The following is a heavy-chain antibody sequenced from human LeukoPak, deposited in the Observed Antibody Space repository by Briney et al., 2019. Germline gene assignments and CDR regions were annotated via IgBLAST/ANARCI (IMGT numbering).Heavy chain of an antibody. D-gene: IGHD2-2*02. CDR2: ISWNSGSI. Sequence: GRSLRLSCAASGFTFDDYAMHWVRQAPGKGLEWVSGISWNSGSIGYADSVKGRLTISRDNAKNSLYLQMNSLRAEDTALYYCARVRYCSSTGCYSYFDYWGQGTLVTVSS. V-gene: IGHV3-9*01. J-gene: IGHJ4*02. CDR1: GFTFDDYA. CDR3: ARVRYCSSTGCYSYFDY.